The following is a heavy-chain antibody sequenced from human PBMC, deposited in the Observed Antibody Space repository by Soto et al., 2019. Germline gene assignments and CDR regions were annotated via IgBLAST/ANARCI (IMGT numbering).Heavy chain of an antibody. J-gene: IGHJ6*02. CDR3: ARMVITLAVESLYHYYGMDV. CDR2: ISHSGST. D-gene: IGHD3-22*01. V-gene: IGHV4-34*01. CDR1: GGSFSGSY. Sequence: QVQLQQWGAGLLKPSETLSLTCAVYGGSFSGSYWSWIRQPPGKGLEWIGEISHSGSTSYKPSLKSRVTISLDTSRKQFSLKLSSVTAADTALYYCARMVITLAVESLYHYYGMDVWGQGTTVTVSS.